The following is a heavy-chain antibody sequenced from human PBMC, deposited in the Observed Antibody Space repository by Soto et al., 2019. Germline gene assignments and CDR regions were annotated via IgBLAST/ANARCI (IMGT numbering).Heavy chain of an antibody. CDR2: ISYSRNT. J-gene: IGHJ4*02. Sequence: SETLSLTCTVSGGSISNFYWSWIRQPPGKGLEWTGYISYSRNTNYNPSLKSRVSISVDTSKNQLSLNLTSVTAADTAVYYCARAPMVLSRSYFDSWGQGTPVTVSS. D-gene: IGHD2-8*01. V-gene: IGHV4-59*01. CDR1: GGSISNFY. CDR3: ARAPMVLSRSYFDS.